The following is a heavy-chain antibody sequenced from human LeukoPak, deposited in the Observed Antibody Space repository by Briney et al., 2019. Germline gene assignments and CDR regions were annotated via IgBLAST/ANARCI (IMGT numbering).Heavy chain of an antibody. CDR3: ARRSFQAGEFDY. J-gene: IGHJ4*02. CDR2: IYYSGST. V-gene: IGHV4-39*01. Sequence: SETLPLTCTVSGGSISSSSYYWGWIRQPPGQGLEWIGSIYYSGSTYYNPSLKSRVTISVDTSKNQFSLKLSSVSVADTAVYYCARRSFQAGEFDYWGQGTLVTVSS. D-gene: IGHD7-27*01. CDR1: GGSISSSSYY.